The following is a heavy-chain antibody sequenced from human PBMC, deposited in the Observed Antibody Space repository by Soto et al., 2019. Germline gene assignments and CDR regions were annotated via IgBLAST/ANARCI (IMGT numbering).Heavy chain of an antibody. CDR3: ARRQRSSWYGL. CDR1: GGSISSSSYY. Sequence: QLQLEESGPGLVKPSETLSLTCTVSGGSISSSSYYWGWIRQPPGKGLEWIGSIYYGGSTYYNPSLKSRVTISVDTSNNQFSLKLSSVTAADTAVYYCARRQRSSWYGLWGQGTLVTVSS. J-gene: IGHJ4*02. CDR2: IYYGGST. D-gene: IGHD6-13*01. V-gene: IGHV4-39*01.